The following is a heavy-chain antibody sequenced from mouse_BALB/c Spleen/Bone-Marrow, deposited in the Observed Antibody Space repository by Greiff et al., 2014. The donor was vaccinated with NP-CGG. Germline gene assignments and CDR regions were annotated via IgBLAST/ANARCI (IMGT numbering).Heavy chain of an antibody. V-gene: IGHV5-4*02. CDR3: ARDGNYYAMDY. CDR1: GFTFSDYY. CDR2: ISDGGSYT. D-gene: IGHD2-1*01. Sequence: VQLKESGGGLVKPGGSLKLSCAASGFTFSDYYMYWVRQTPEKRLEWVATISDGGSYTYYPDSVKGRFTISRDNAKNNLYLQMSSLKSEDTAVYYCARDGNYYAMDYWGQGTSVTVSS. J-gene: IGHJ4*01.